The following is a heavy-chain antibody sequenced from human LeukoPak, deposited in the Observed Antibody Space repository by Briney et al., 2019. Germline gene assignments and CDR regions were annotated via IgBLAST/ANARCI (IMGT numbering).Heavy chain of an antibody. CDR2: ISSSSSYI. D-gene: IGHD5-12*01. Sequence: GGSLRLSCAASGFTFSSYSMNWVRQAPGKGLEWVSSISSSSSYIYYADSVKGRFTIPRDNAKNSLYLQMNSLRAEDTAVYYCARYSGYDRSGSDYWGQGTLVTVSS. CDR1: GFTFSSYS. CDR3: ARYSGYDRSGSDY. J-gene: IGHJ4*02. V-gene: IGHV3-21*01.